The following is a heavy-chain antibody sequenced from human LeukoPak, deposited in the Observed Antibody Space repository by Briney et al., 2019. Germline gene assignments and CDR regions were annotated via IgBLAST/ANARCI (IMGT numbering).Heavy chain of an antibody. D-gene: IGHD3-16*01. CDR3: ARGGSYGPGGVAFES. Sequence: PGGSLRLSCAASGFTFSSYDMHWVRQATGKGLEWVSAIGTAGDTYYPGSVKGRFTISRENAKNSLYLQMNSLRAGDTAVYYCARGGSYGPGGVAFESGAKGQWSPSLQ. V-gene: IGHV3-13*01. J-gene: IGHJ3*02. CDR2: IGTAGDT. CDR1: GFTFSSYD.